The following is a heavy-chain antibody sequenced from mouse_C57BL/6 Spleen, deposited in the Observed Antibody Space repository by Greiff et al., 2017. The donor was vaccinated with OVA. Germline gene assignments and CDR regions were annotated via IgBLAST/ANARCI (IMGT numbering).Heavy chain of an antibody. CDR1: GYTFTSYW. J-gene: IGHJ1*03. D-gene: IGHD2-1*01. CDR2: IYPGSGST. V-gene: IGHV1-55*01. CDR3: ARRVYGNYDWYFDV. Sequence: QVQLQQPGAELVKPGASVKMSCKASGYTFTSYWITWVKQRPGQGLEWIGDIYPGSGSTNYNEKFKSKATLTVDTSSSTAYMQLSSLTSEDSAVYDGARRVYGNYDWYFDVWGTGTTVTVSS.